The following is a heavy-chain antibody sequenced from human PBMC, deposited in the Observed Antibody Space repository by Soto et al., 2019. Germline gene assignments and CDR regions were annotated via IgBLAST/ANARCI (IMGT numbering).Heavy chain of an antibody. CDR1: GGSISSSSYY. V-gene: IGHV4-39*02. D-gene: IGHD3-22*01. CDR2: IYYSGST. J-gene: IGHJ5*02. Sequence: SETLSLTCTVSGGSISSSSYYWGWIRQPPGKGLEWIGSIYYSGSTYYNPSLKSRFTISRDNAKNSLYLQMNSLRAEDTAVYYCARAKYYYDSHTGGWFDPWGQGTLVTVSS. CDR3: ARAKYYYDSHTGGWFDP.